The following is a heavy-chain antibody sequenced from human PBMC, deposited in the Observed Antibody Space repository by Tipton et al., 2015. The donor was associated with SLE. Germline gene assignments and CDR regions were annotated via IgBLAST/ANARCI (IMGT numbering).Heavy chain of an antibody. J-gene: IGHJ3*02. V-gene: IGHV4-34*01. CDR3: ASGILTGNAAFDT. Sequence: LRLSCAVFGGSFSTYHWSWIRQPPGKGLEWIGEINHSGSTNYKPSLKSRVTISVDTSKNQFSLKLSSVTAADTAIYYCASGILTGNAAFDTWGPGTMVTVSS. CDR1: GGSFSTYH. CDR2: INHSGST. D-gene: IGHD3-9*01.